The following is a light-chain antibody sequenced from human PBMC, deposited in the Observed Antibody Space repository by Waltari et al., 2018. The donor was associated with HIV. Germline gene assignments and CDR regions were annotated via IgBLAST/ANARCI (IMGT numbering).Light chain of an antibody. Sequence: DIQMTQSPSSLSASVGDRITITCRASQSISMYLNRYQSKPGTAPKLLIFGATSLQSGVPPRFSGSRSGTDYTLTISRVQPEDFATYYCQQSFTPPLSFGPGTRLDFK. CDR1: QSISMY. V-gene: IGKV1-39*01. J-gene: IGKJ3*01. CDR2: GAT. CDR3: QQSFTPPLS.